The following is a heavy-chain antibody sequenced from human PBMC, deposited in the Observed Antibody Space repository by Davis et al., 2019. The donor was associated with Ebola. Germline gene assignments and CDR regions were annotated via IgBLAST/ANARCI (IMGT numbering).Heavy chain of an antibody. Sequence: ASVKVSCKTSGYSFTSQHMHWVRQAPGGGLEWMGGFDPEDGGHRYAQKLQGRVTMTEDTLTNTAYMELTRLTSEDTAVYFCSPDPVLTAKYVWGQGTLVTVSS. J-gene: IGHJ4*02. V-gene: IGHV1-24*01. CDR3: SPDPVLTAKYV. CDR2: FDPEDGGH. D-gene: IGHD3-16*01. CDR1: GYSFTSQH.